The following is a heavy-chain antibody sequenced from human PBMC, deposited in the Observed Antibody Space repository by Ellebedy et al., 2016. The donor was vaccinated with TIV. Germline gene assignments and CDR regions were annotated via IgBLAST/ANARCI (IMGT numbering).Heavy chain of an antibody. CDR1: GYTLTELS. CDR2: FDPEDGET. Sequence: ASVKVSXXVSGYTLTELSMHWVRQAPGKGLEWMGGFDPEDGETIYAQKFQGRVTMTEDTSTDTAYMELSSLRSEDTAVYYCATMNEYYYDSSGYLRWGQGTLVTVSS. D-gene: IGHD3-22*01. J-gene: IGHJ4*02. V-gene: IGHV1-24*01. CDR3: ATMNEYYYDSSGYLR.